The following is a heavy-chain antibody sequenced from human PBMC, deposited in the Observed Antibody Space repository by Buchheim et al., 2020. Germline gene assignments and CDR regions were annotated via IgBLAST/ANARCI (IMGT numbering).Heavy chain of an antibody. D-gene: IGHD3-10*01. CDR3: ARDPYYYGSGSYGYYFDY. J-gene: IGHJ4*02. CDR1: GFTFSSFG. V-gene: IGHV3-30*03. CDR2: ISYDGSNK. Sequence: QVQLVESGGGVVQPGRSLRLSCAASGFTFSSFGTHWVRQAPGKGLEWLAVISYDGSNKYYADSVKGRFTISSDNSKNTLYLQMNSLRAEDTAVYYCARDPYYYGSGSYGYYFDYWGQGTL.